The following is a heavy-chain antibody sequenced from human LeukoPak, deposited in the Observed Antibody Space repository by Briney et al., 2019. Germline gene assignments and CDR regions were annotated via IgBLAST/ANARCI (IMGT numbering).Heavy chain of an antibody. V-gene: IGHV1-69*06. CDR1: GGTFSSYA. Sequence: SVKVSCKASGGTFSSYAISWVRQAPGRGLEWMGGIIPIFGTANYAQKFQGRVTITADKSTSTAYMELSSLRSEDTAVYYCARDIVVVVAGEGYYYYGMDVWGKGTTVTVSS. D-gene: IGHD2-15*01. CDR2: IIPIFGTA. CDR3: ARDIVVVVAGEGYYYYGMDV. J-gene: IGHJ6*04.